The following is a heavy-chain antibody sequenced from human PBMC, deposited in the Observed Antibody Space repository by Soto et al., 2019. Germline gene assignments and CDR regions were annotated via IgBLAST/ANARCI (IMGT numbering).Heavy chain of an antibody. CDR1: GFTVTSND. Sequence: EVQLVESGGGLVQPGGSLRLSCAASGFTVTSNDMAWVRQAPGKGLEWVSVIYSGGTTNYADSVKGRFTISRDNSKNTLYVQMNSLRAEDTAVYYCARDGGYYFDYWGQGTLVTVSS. CDR2: IYSGGTT. V-gene: IGHV3-66*01. CDR3: ARDGGYYFDY. J-gene: IGHJ4*02. D-gene: IGHD3-22*01.